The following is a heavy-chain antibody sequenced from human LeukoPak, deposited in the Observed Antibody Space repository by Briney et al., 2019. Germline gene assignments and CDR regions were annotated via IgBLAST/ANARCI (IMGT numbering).Heavy chain of an antibody. CDR3: ARASTQKEYSSSSWAFYLDY. Sequence: PSETLSLTCTVSGGSISSYYWSWIRQPPGKGLEWVGYIYYSGSTNYNPSLKSRVTISVDTSKNQFSLKLSSVTAADTAVYYCARASTQKEYSSSSWAFYLDYWGQGTLVTVSS. V-gene: IGHV4-59*01. J-gene: IGHJ4*02. D-gene: IGHD6-6*01. CDR1: GGSISSYY. CDR2: IYYSGST.